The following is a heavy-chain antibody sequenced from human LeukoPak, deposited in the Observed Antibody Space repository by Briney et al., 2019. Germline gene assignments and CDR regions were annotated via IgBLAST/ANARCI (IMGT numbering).Heavy chain of an antibody. V-gene: IGHV3-66*01. Sequence: GGSLRLSCAASGFTVSGYYMNWVRQAPGKGLEWVSVIYSGGSTYYADSVKGRFTISRDNAKNSLYLQMNSLRAEDTAVYYCAELGITMIGGVWGKGTTVTISS. CDR3: AELGITMIGGV. CDR1: GFTVSGYY. D-gene: IGHD3-10*02. J-gene: IGHJ6*04. CDR2: IYSGGST.